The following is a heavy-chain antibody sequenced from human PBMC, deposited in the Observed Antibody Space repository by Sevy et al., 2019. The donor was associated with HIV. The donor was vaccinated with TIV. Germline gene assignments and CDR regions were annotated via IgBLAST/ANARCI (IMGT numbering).Heavy chain of an antibody. J-gene: IGHJ3*02. CDR1: GFTVNSNY. V-gene: IGHV3-23*01. CDR2: ISGSGDNT. D-gene: IGHD3-22*01. CDR3: AKGITMMLLVLDAIDI. Sequence: GGSLRLSCAASGFTVNSNYMTWVRQAPGKGLEWVSGISGSGDNTYYADSVKGRFTISRDNSKNTLYLQMNGLRAEDTAVYYCAKGITMMLLVLDAIDIWGQGTMVTVSS.